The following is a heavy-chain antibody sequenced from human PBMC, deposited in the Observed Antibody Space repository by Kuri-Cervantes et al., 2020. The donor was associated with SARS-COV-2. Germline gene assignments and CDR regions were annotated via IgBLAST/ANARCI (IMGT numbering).Heavy chain of an antibody. J-gene: IGHJ4*02. Sequence: SETLSLTCALHYGTLTGYQWSWIRQPPGRGLEWIGGINHRGDTNYNPALESRVTISVDTSKNQFSLKLSSVTAADTAVYYCARGAVVRGPKYYFDYWGQGTLVTVSS. D-gene: IGHD3-10*01. CDR3: ARGAVVRGPKYYFDY. CDR2: INHRGDT. CDR1: YGTLTGYQ. V-gene: IGHV4-34*01.